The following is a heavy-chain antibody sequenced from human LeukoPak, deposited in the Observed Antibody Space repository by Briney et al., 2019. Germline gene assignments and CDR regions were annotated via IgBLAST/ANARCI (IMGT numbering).Heavy chain of an antibody. CDR2: IYHSGNN. Sequence: SETLSLTRTVSGFSISSTFYWVWIRQPPGKGLEWIGSIYHSGNNYYNPSLKNRVTMSVDTSKNQFSLHLTSVTAADTAVYYCARGYSSSWFYFDSWGQGTLVTVSS. CDR1: GFSISSTFY. V-gene: IGHV4-38-2*02. J-gene: IGHJ4*02. CDR3: ARGYSSSWFYFDS. D-gene: IGHD6-13*01.